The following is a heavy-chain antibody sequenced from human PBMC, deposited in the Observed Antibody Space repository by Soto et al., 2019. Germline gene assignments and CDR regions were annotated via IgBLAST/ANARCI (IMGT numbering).Heavy chain of an antibody. Sequence: SQTLSLTCAVYGGSFSGYYWSWIRQPPGKGLEWIGEINHSGSTNYNPSLKSRVTISVDTSKNQFSLKLSSVTAADTAVYYCARGDILDTAMVTAYYYGMDVWGQGTTVTVSS. CDR3: ARGDILDTAMVTAYYYGMDV. V-gene: IGHV4-34*01. J-gene: IGHJ6*02. CDR1: GGSFSGYY. D-gene: IGHD5-18*01. CDR2: INHSGST.